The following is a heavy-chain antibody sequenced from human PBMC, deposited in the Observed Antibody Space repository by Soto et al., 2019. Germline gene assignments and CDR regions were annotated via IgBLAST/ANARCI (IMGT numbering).Heavy chain of an antibody. D-gene: IGHD3-16*01. CDR2: IDPSDSYI. J-gene: IGHJ4*02. Sequence: GESLKISCEGSGYSFKTHWITWVRQMPGKGLEWVGRIDPSDSYISYSPSFQGHVTISADKSISTAYLQWSSLEASDTAIYYCAGPGMWGAYYFAHWGQGTLGTVSS. V-gene: IGHV5-10-1*01. CDR3: AGPGMWGAYYFAH. CDR1: GYSFKTHW.